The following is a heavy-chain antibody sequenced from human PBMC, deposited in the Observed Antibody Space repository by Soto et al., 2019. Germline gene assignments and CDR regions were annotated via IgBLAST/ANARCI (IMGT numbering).Heavy chain of an antibody. CDR2: ISYDGSNK. J-gene: IGHJ4*02. V-gene: IGHV3-30*03. Sequence: QAPGKGLEWVAVISYDGSNKYYADSVKGRFTISRDNSKNTLYLQVNSLRDEDTAVYYCAVDTLANLDSWGQGSLVTVSS. D-gene: IGHD2-15*01. CDR3: AVDTLANLDS.